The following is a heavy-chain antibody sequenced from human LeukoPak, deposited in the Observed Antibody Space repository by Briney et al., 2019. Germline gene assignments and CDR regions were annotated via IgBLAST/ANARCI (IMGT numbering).Heavy chain of an antibody. V-gene: IGHV4-59*01. D-gene: IGHD6-13*01. CDR1: GGSISSYY. J-gene: IGHJ4*02. CDR2: IYYSGST. Sequence: PSETLSLTCTVSGGSISSYYWSWIRQPPGKGLEWIGYIYYSGSTNYNPSLKSRVTISVDTSKNQFSLKLSSVTAADTAVYYCARGPKQQLVRRPIFFYYWGQGTLVTVSS. CDR3: ARGPKQQLVRRPIFFYY.